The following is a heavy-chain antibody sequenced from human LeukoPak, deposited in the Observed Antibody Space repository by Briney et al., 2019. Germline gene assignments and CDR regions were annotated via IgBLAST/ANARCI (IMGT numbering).Heavy chain of an antibody. CDR2: IGLSAGSA. V-gene: IGHV3-23*01. J-gene: IGHJ4*02. D-gene: IGHD1-14*01. Sequence: GGSLRLSCAASGFTFSTYAMSWVRQAPGEGLEWVSSIGLSAGSAFYADSVRGRFTTSRDNSKSTLYLQMKRLRAEDTAAYYCAKGPERGCLDYWGQGTLVTVSS. CDR3: AKGPERGCLDY. CDR1: GFTFSTYA.